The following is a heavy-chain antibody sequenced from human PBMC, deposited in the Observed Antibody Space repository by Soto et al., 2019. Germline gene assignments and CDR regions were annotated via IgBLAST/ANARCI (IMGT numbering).Heavy chain of an antibody. V-gene: IGHV1-8*01. D-gene: IGHD5-18*01. CDR3: VRDSPSRRVTPFYY. Sequence: QVQLVQSGAEVKKPGASVKVSCKASGYTFTNYDINWLRQATGQGLEWMGWMNPNSGNTGYAQNFQGRVTMTRETSTINAYMELGSLTSDNTAVYYCVRDSPSRRVTPFYYWGQGTLVTVSS. CDR1: GYTFTNYD. J-gene: IGHJ4*02. CDR2: MNPNSGNT.